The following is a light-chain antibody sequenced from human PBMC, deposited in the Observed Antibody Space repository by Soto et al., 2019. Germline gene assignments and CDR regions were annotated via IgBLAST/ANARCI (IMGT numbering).Light chain of an antibody. Sequence: DIQMTQSPSTLSASVGDRVTITCRAGQSISTWLAWFQQKAGKAPKLLIYEASRLESGVPSRISGSGSGTEFTLTISSLQPDDFATYYCQQYTSYPWTFGQGTKVDIK. J-gene: IGKJ1*01. CDR1: QSISTW. CDR3: QQYTSYPWT. V-gene: IGKV1-5*03. CDR2: EAS.